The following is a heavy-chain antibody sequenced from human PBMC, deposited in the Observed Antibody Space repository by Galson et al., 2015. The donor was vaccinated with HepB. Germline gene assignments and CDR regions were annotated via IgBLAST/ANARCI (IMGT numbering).Heavy chain of an antibody. J-gene: IGHJ5*02. D-gene: IGHD6-6*01. CDR3: VMLRVAARPGWFDP. CDR1: GFTFSSYA. Sequence: SLRLSCAASGFTFSSYAMHWVRQAPGKGLEYVSAISSNGGSTYYADSVKGRFTISRDNSKNTLYLQMSSLRAEDTAVYYCVMLRVAARPGWFDPWGQGTLVTVSS. CDR2: ISSNGGST. V-gene: IGHV3-64D*06.